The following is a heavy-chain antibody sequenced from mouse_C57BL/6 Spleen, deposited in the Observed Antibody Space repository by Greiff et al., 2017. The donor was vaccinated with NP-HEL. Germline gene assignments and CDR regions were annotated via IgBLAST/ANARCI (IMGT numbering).Heavy chain of an antibody. CDR2: FYPGSGSI. CDR3: ARHEERLLGMDY. Sequence: VKLMESGAELVKPGASVKLSCKASGYTFTEYTIHWVKQRSGQGLEWIGWFYPGSGSIKYNEKFKDKATLTADKSSSTVYMELSRLTSEDSAVYFCARHEERLLGMDYWGQGTSVTVSS. D-gene: IGHD2-3*01. J-gene: IGHJ4*01. CDR1: GYTFTEYT. V-gene: IGHV1-62-2*01.